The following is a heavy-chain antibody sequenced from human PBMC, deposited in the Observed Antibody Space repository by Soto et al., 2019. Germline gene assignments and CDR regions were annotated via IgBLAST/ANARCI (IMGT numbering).Heavy chain of an antibody. Sequence: QVQLVESGGDLVKPGGSLRLSCAASGFPFSDYYMSWIRQAPGKGLEWVSSISSSSSDTNYAQSVKGRFTISRDNAKNSLHQQMNSLRAEDTAVYYCARRRPTGYYNYWGQGTLVTVSA. CDR3: ARRRPTGYYNY. D-gene: IGHD3-9*01. V-gene: IGHV3-11*05. CDR2: ISSSSSDT. J-gene: IGHJ4*02. CDR1: GFPFSDYY.